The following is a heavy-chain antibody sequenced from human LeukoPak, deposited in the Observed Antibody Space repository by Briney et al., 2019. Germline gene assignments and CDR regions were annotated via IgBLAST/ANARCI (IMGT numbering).Heavy chain of an antibody. D-gene: IGHD6-13*01. V-gene: IGHV3-33*01. CDR1: GFTFSNYG. Sequence: PGGSLRLSCAASGFTFSNYGMHWVRQAPGKGLEWVAVIWYDGSNKYYADSVKGRFTISRDNSKNTLYLQMSSLRAEDTAVYYCARRDSSSWYYYYYGMDVWGQGTTVTVSS. J-gene: IGHJ6*02. CDR3: ARRDSSSWYYYYYGMDV. CDR2: IWYDGSNK.